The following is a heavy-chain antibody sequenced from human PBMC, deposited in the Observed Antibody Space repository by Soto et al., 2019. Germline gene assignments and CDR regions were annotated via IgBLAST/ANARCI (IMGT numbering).Heavy chain of an antibody. V-gene: IGHV1-18*01. J-gene: IGHJ4*02. CDR1: GYTFTSYG. D-gene: IGHD3-22*01. Sequence: ASVKVSCKASGYTFTSYGISWVRQAPGQGLEWMGWISAYNGNTNYAQKLQGRVTMTTDTSTSTAYMELRSLRSDDTAVYYCARAPPTYYYDSSGYHDWGQGTLGTV. CDR3: ARAPPTYYYDSSGYHD. CDR2: ISAYNGNT.